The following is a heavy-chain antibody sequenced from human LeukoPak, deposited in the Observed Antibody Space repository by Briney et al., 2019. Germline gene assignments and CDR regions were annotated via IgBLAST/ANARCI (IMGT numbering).Heavy chain of an antibody. CDR2: IYPGDSDT. CDR1: GYSFTSYW. D-gene: IGHD3-3*02. J-gene: IGHJ4*02. V-gene: IGHV5-51*01. CDR3: GXXXTXRQNIFFDH. Sequence: KXSGYSFTSYWIGWVRQMPGKGLEWMGIIYPGDSDTRYSPSFQGQVTISADKSISNAYLQWSSLKDPDTAMYYCGXXXTXRQNIFFDHWGQGTLVTVSS.